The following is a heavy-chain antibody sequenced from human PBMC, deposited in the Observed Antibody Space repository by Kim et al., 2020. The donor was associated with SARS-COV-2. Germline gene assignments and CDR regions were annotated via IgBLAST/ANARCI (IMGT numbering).Heavy chain of an antibody. CDR3: ARDKGNLVVVAATLDP. Sequence: KFQGRVTMTRDTSTSTVYMELSSLRSEDTAVYYCARDKGNLVVVAATLDPWGQGTLVTVSS. D-gene: IGHD2-15*01. V-gene: IGHV1-46*01. J-gene: IGHJ5*02.